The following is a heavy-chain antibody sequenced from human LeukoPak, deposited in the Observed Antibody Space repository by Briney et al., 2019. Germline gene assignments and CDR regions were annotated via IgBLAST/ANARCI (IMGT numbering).Heavy chain of an antibody. J-gene: IGHJ6*02. V-gene: IGHV3-48*04. D-gene: IGHD3-10*01. CDR3: AREKGSFYYYGMDV. CDR2: ISETTNTI. CDR1: GFTFSTYS. Sequence: GGSLRLSCAASGFTFSTYSMNWVRQAPGKGLEWVSYISETTNTIYYADSVKGRFTISRDNAKNSLYPQMNSLRAEDTAVYYCAREKGSFYYYGMDVWGQGTTVTVSS.